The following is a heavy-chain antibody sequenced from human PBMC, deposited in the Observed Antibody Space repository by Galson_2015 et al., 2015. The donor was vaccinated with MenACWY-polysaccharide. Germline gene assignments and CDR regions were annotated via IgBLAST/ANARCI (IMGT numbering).Heavy chain of an antibody. CDR1: GGVFSDYA. V-gene: IGHV1-69*04. J-gene: IGHJ4*02. CDR3: ARVSCTGGTCYFDY. CDR2: IIPMAVRV. D-gene: IGHD2-8*02. Sequence: SVKVPCKASGGVFSDYAIYWLRQAPGQGLEWLGRIIPMAVRVNSAKKFQGRVTLTADRSTAYMELTSLTSDDTGVYYCARVSCTGGTCYFDYWGQGTHVTVSS.